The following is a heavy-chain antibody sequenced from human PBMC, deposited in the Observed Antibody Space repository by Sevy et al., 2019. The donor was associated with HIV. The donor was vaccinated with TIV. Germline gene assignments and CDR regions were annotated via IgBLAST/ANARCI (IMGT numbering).Heavy chain of an antibody. D-gene: IGHD2-2*01. Sequence: GGSLRLSCAASGFTFSDYYMSWIRQAPGKGLEWASYISSSSSYTNYADSVKGRFTISRDNAKNSLYLQMNSLRAEDTAVYYCARAGDIVVVPAAIDYWGQGTLVTVSS. CDR3: ARAGDIVVVPAAIDY. V-gene: IGHV3-11*06. CDR1: GFTFSDYY. J-gene: IGHJ4*02. CDR2: ISSSSSYT.